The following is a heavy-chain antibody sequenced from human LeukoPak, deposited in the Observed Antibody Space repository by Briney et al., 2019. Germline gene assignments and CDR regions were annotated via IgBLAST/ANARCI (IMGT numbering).Heavy chain of an antibody. CDR3: TRDPTQYLRYGYFDY. J-gene: IGHJ4*02. CDR1: GFTFSSYS. V-gene: IGHV3-21*01. D-gene: IGHD4-11*01. CDR2: INNVGSHI. Sequence: GGSLRLSCAASGFTFSSYSMNWVRQAPGKGLEWVSSINNVGSHIYYAGSVRGRFTISRDNAKNSLYLQMSSLRAEDTAVYYCTRDPTQYLRYGYFDYWGQGTLVTVSS.